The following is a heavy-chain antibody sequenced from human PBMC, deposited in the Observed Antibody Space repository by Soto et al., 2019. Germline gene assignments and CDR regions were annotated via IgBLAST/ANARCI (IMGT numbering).Heavy chain of an antibody. CDR1: GGSISSSSYY. CDR2: IYYSGST. V-gene: IGHV4-39*02. Sequence: SETLSLTCTVSGGSISSSSYYWGWIRQPPGKGLEGIGSIYYSGSTYYNPSLKSRVTISVDTSKNQFSLKLSSVTAADTAVYYCARDPAGVARSDSWGRGTLVT. CDR3: ARDPAGVARSDS. J-gene: IGHJ5*01. D-gene: IGHD6-13*01.